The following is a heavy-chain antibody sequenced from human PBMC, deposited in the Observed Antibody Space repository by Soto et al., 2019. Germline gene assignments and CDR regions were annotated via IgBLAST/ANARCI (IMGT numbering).Heavy chain of an antibody. V-gene: IGHV3-30-3*01. Sequence: GGSLRLSCAASGFTFSSYAMHWVRQAPGKGLEWVAVISYDGSNKYYADSVKGRFTISRDNSKNTLYLQMNSLRAEDTAVYYCARGDLWFGALPNHDAFYIWSQGTMVTVSS. CDR3: ARGDLWFGALPNHDAFYI. CDR2: ISYDGSNK. CDR1: GFTFSSYA. D-gene: IGHD3-10*01. J-gene: IGHJ3*02.